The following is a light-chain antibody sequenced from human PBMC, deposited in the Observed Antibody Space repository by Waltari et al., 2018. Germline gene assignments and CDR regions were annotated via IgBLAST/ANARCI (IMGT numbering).Light chain of an antibody. V-gene: IGKV4-1*01. J-gene: IGKJ1*01. Sequence: DIVMSQCPDSLAVSLGERATINCKSSQTVLHSTDNKHNLAWYQQKLEQPPKLLIYWASASASGVPVRRSCSGSGTDFTLTSSGLQAVDVAVYYCQQYYDTPLTFGHGTRVEIK. CDR2: WAS. CDR1: QTVLHSTDNKHN. CDR3: QQYYDTPLT.